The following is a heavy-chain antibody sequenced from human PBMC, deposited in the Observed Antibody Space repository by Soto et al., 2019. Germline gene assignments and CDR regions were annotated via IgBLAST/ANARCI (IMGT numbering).Heavy chain of an antibody. D-gene: IGHD5-12*01. J-gene: IGHJ4*02. CDR2: IYPGDSDT. Sequence: VQSLKISGEGSGYNFNTYSIGWVRQMPVKGLEWMALIYPGDSDTRYSPSFEGQVTLSVDRSISTAYLQWSSLKASDTAIYYCAPSPALCVDIVSSTNRGYFDNWGKRTLVT. V-gene: IGHV5-51*01. CDR1: GYNFNTYS. CDR3: APSPALCVDIVSSTNRGYFDN.